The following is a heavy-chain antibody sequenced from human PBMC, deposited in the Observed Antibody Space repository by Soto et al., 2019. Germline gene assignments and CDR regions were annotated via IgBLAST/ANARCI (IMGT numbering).Heavy chain of an antibody. V-gene: IGHV4-34*01. CDR1: GGSFSGYY. Sequence: SETLSLTCAVYGGSFSGYYWNWIRQPPGKGLEWIGEINHSGSTNYNPSLKSRVTISVDTSKNQFSLKLSSVTAADTAVYYCAGGYGRIFAYWARGTLVPVSS. J-gene: IGHJ4*02. CDR2: INHSGST. CDR3: AGGYGRIFAY. D-gene: IGHD3-10*01.